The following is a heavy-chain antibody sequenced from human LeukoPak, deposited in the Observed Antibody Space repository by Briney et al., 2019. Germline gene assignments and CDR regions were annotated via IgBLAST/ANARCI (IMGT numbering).Heavy chain of an antibody. Sequence: GGSLRLSCAASGFTFSSYAMSWVRQAPGKGLEWVSATSGSGGSTYYADSVKGRFTISRDNSKNTLYLQMNSLRAEDTAVYYCAKSADYDILTGYYDYWGQGTLVTVSS. CDR3: AKSADYDILTGYYDY. V-gene: IGHV3-23*01. J-gene: IGHJ4*02. CDR1: GFTFSSYA. D-gene: IGHD3-9*01. CDR2: TSGSGGST.